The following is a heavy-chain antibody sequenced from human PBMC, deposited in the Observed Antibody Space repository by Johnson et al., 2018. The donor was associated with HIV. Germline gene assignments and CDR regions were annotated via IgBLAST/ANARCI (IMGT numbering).Heavy chain of an antibody. CDR2: IKQDGSEK. D-gene: IGHD1-26*01. CDR1: GFTFDDYG. J-gene: IGHJ3*02. CDR3: AKDLIELQGAFDI. Sequence: VQLVESGGGVVQPGRSLRLSCAASGFTFDDYGMSWVRQAPGKGLEWVANIKQDGSEKYYADSVKGRFTISRDNSKNTLYLQMNSLRAEDTAVYYCAKDLIELQGAFDIWGQGTMVTVSS. V-gene: IGHV3-7*01.